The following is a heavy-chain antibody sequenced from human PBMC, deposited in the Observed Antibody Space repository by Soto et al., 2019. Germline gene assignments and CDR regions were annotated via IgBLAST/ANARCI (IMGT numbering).Heavy chain of an antibody. CDR3: ARGNGSVRRYYYYYGMDV. CDR2: INHSGST. Sequence: SETLSLTCAVSGYSISSGYYWSWIRQPPGKGLEWIGEINHSGSTNYNPSLKSRVTISVDTSKNQFSLKLSSVTAADTAVYYCARGNGSVRRYYYYYGMDVWGQGTTVTVSS. CDR1: GYSISSGYY. V-gene: IGHV4-34*01. J-gene: IGHJ6*02. D-gene: IGHD3-10*01.